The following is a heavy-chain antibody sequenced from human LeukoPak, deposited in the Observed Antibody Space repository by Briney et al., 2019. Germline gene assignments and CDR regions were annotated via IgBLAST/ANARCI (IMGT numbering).Heavy chain of an antibody. CDR2: IKHSGST. J-gene: IGHJ3*02. CDR3: AREGDGDDAFDI. Sequence: SETLSLTCAVSGGSFSGYYWSWIRQPPGKGLEWIGEIKHSGSTNYNPSLKSRVTISVDTSKNQFSLKLSSVTAADTAVYYCAREGDGDDAFDIWGQGTMVTVSS. CDR1: GGSFSGYY. D-gene: IGHD5-24*01. V-gene: IGHV4-34*01.